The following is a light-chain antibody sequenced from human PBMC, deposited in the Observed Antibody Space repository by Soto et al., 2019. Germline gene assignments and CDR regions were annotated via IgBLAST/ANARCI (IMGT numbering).Light chain of an antibody. CDR1: SSDVGGYNY. CDR3: SSYTSSSSYV. V-gene: IGLV2-14*01. CDR2: DVS. J-gene: IGLJ1*01. Sequence: QSVLNQAAYVSRSPGDSITIFCTRTSSDVGGYNYVSWYQQHPGKAPKLMIYDVSNRPSGVSNRFSGSKSGNTASLTISGLQAEDEADYYCSSYTSSSSYVFGTGTKVPVL.